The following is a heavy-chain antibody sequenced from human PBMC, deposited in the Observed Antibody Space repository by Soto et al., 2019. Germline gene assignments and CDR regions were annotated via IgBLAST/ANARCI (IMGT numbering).Heavy chain of an antibody. CDR2: VSKDGSVK. J-gene: IGHJ4*02. CDR1: GFTFSRHA. V-gene: IGHV3-30-3*01. D-gene: IGHD3-10*01. CDR3: VRSRSGAVADSFDL. Sequence: TGGSLRLSCEGSGFTFSRHALHWVRQAPGKGLEWVAVVSKDGSVKYWIESVKGRFTLSRDNSKNTVYLEMNSLRPEDTGVYYCVRSRSGAVADSFDLWGQGTLVTVSP.